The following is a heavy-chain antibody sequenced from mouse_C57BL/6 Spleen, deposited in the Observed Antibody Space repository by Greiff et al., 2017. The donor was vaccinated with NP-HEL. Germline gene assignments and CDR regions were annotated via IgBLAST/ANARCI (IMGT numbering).Heavy chain of an antibody. CDR3: ARQGAYSNSHFDY. J-gene: IGHJ2*01. CDR1: GYAFSSSW. Sequence: VKLQESGPELVKPGASVKISCKASGYAFSSSWMNWVKQRPGQGLEWIGRIYPGDGDTNYNGKFKGKATLTADKSSSTAYMQLRSLTSEDSAVYVCARQGAYSNSHFDYWGQGTTLTVSS. CDR2: IYPGDGDT. V-gene: IGHV1-82*01. D-gene: IGHD2-5*01.